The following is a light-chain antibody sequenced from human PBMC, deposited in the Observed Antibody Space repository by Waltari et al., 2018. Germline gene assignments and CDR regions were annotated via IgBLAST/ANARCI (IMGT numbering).Light chain of an antibody. CDR1: QSLDFTDGYTY. Sequence: DAVMTQSPLSLPVTLGQPASISCRSSQSLDFTDGYTYLNWFQLRPGQSPRRLLYRVSDRDSGVPDRFSGSVSGTEFTLKISRVEAEDVGVYYCMQASHWPYTFGQGTKLEIK. CDR3: MQASHWPYT. J-gene: IGKJ2*01. V-gene: IGKV2-30*01. CDR2: RVS.